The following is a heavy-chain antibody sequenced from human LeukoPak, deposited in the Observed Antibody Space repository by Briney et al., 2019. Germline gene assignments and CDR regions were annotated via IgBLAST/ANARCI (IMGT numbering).Heavy chain of an antibody. J-gene: IGHJ3*02. CDR2: IRYDGSNK. Sequence: GGSLRLSCAASGFTFSSYGMHWVRQAPGKGLEWVVFIRYDGSNKYYADSVKGRFTISRDNSKNTLYLHVNSLRPEDTAVYYCARDPLDISRWANALDIWGQGTLVSVSS. V-gene: IGHV3-30*02. D-gene: IGHD2-2*03. CDR3: ARDPLDISRWANALDI. CDR1: GFTFSSYG.